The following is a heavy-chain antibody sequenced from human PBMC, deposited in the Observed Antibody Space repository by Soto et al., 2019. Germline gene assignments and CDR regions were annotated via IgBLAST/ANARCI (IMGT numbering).Heavy chain of an antibody. CDR2: ISYDGDNK. CDR3: ARGTTTSAFSAMDV. CDR1: GFTFSYHA. J-gene: IGHJ6*02. Sequence: QVQLVESGGGVVQPGRSLSLSCAASGFTFSYHALNWVRQAPGKGLEWVAVISYDGDNKYIAESVKGRFTISRDNSKNTVSLQMNSLRTEDTAMYFCARGTTTSAFSAMDVWGQGTKVTVSS. D-gene: IGHD1-1*01. V-gene: IGHV3-30-3*01.